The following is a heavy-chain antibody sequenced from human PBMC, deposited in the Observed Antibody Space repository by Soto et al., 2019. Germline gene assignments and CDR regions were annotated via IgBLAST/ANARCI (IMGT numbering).Heavy chain of an antibody. CDR2: IYWDDDK. J-gene: IGHJ5*02. V-gene: IGHV2-5*02. D-gene: IGHD3-22*01. CDR1: GFSLSTSGVG. CDR3: AHRRGYYDSSGYWFDP. Sequence: QITLKESGPTLVKPTQTLTLTCTFSGFSLSTSGVGVGWIRQPPGKALEWLALIYWDDDKRYSPSLKSRLTITNDTSKTQVVLTTTNMDPVDTATYYCAHRRGYYDSSGYWFDPWGQGTLVTVSS.